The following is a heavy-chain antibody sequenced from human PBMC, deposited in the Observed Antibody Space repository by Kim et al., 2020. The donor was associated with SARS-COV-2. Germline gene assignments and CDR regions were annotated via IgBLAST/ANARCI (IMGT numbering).Heavy chain of an antibody. Sequence: GGPLRLSCAASGFTFSNAYMNWVRQAPGKGPEWVGRIRSKNNGGTADYAAPGKGRLTISRDDSENMLYLQMNSRRAEDTAVYYCATELRYNWNHFDSWGHGTLVIVSS. J-gene: IGHJ4*01. D-gene: IGHD1-1*01. CDR2: IRSKNNGGTA. V-gene: IGHV3-15*01. CDR3: ATELRYNWNHFDS. CDR1: GFTFSNAY.